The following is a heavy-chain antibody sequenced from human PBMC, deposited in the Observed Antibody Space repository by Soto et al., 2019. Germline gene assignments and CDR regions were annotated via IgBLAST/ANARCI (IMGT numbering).Heavy chain of an antibody. V-gene: IGHV1-3*01. CDR3: ARLEAGVKLDY. Sequence: EASVKASCKASWGTFSSYAIHWVRQAPGQRPEWMGWINVGTDKTKYSEKFQGRVTITTDTSASTAYIELTSLGSEDTAVYHCARLEAGVKLDYWGQGTPVTVSS. CDR1: WGTFSSYA. J-gene: IGHJ4*02. CDR2: INVGTDKT.